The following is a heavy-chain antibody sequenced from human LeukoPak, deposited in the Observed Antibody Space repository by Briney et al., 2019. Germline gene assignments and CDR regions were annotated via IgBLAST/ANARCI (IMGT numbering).Heavy chain of an antibody. J-gene: IGHJ4*02. CDR2: MNPNSGNT. V-gene: IGHV1-8*01. D-gene: IGHD3-3*01. CDR3: ARDPPTELRFLEWLLAFDY. Sequence: ASVKVSCKASGYTFTSYDINWVRQATGQGLEWMGWMNPNSGNTGYAQKFQGRVTMTRNTSISTAYMELSSLRSEDTAVYYCARDPPTELRFLEWLLAFDYWGQGTLVTVSS. CDR1: GYTFTSYD.